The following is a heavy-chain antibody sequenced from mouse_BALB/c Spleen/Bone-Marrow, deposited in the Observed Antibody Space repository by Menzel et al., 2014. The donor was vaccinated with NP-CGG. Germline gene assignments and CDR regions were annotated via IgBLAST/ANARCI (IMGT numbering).Heavy chain of an antibody. CDR3: ARTAYFDY. CDR2: FYPGGGYT. V-gene: IGHV1-63*02. Sequence: VKLVESGAELVRPGTSVKISCKASGYTFTNYWLGWIKQRPGHGLEWIGDFYPGGGYTNYNEEFKGKATLTADASSSTAYMQLRSVTSEDSAVYFCARTAYFDYGGQGTTLTVSS. J-gene: IGHJ2*01. CDR1: GYTFTNYW.